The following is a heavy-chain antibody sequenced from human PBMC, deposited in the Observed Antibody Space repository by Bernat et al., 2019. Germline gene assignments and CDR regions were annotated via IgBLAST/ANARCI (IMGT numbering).Heavy chain of an antibody. Sequence: QVQLVESGGGVVQPGRSLRLSCAASGFTFSSYAMHWVRQAPGKGLEWVAVISYDGSNKYYADSVKGRFTISRDNSKNTLYLQMNSLRAEDTAVYYCAKDRFVDNPATGMDVWGQGTTVTVSS. D-gene: IGHD3-10*01. CDR2: ISYDGSNK. J-gene: IGHJ6*02. CDR1: GFTFSSYA. CDR3: AKDRFVDNPATGMDV. V-gene: IGHV3-30*01.